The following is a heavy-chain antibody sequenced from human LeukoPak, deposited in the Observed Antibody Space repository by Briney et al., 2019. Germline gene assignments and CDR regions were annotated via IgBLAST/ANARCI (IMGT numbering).Heavy chain of an antibody. CDR3: ARGDSGSYYFDY. D-gene: IGHD1-26*01. J-gene: IGHJ4*02. V-gene: IGHV3-48*04. CDR1: GFAFSSYW. Sequence: GGSLRLSCAASGFAFSSYWMHWVRQAPGKGLEWVSYISSSGSTIYYADSVKGRFTISRDNAKNSLYLQMNSLRAEDTAVYYCARGDSGSYYFDYWGQGTLVTVSS. CDR2: ISSSGSTI.